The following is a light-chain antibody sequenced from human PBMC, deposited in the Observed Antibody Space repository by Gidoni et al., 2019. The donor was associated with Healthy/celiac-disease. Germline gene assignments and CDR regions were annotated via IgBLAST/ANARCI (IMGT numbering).Light chain of an antibody. CDR3: QPYLHCPLA. V-gene: IGKV3-15*01. CDR2: GAS. Sequence: VRTQHPATLSVSPGERATLSCRASQSVSSNLAWYQQKPGQSPWLLIYGASTRATRIPARFSVRASRSLFTLTISTLQSQDFAVYVSQPYLHCPLAFGHWSQVEIK. CDR1: QSVSSN. J-gene: IGKJ1*01.